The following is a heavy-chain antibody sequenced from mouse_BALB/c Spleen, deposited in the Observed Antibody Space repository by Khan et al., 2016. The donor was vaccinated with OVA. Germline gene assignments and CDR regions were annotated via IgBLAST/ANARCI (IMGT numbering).Heavy chain of an antibody. D-gene: IGHD1-3*01. CDR3: ARWSGNFRFAY. Sequence: QVRLQQSGAELVRPGVSVKISCKGSGYTFTDYAMHWVKQSHAKSLEWIAEISTTYGRATYNQKFKTKATLTVDKSSSTAYMQLAGLTSEDSAIYDCARWSGNFRFAYWGQGTLVTVSS. CDR1: GYTFTDYA. J-gene: IGHJ3*01. V-gene: IGHV1S137*01. CDR2: ISTTYGRA.